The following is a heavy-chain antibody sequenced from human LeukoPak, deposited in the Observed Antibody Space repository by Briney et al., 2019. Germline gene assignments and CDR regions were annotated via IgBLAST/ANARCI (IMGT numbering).Heavy chain of an antibody. CDR2: ISGSGGST. Sequence: GGSLRLSCAASGFTFSSYAMSWVRQAPGKGLEWVSAISGSGGSTYYADSVKGRFTISRDNSKNTLYLKMNSLRAEGTAVYYCAKFGDYYYYGMDVWGQGTTVTVSS. CDR1: GFTFSSYA. CDR3: AKFGDYYYYGMDV. V-gene: IGHV3-23*01. J-gene: IGHJ6*02. D-gene: IGHD3-10*01.